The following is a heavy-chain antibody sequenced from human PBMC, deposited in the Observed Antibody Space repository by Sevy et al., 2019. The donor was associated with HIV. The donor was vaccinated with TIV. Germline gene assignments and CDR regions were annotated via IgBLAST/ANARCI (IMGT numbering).Heavy chain of an antibody. J-gene: IGHJ4*02. V-gene: IGHV1-2*06. D-gene: IGHD3-3*01. Sequence: ASVKVSCRTSTYSSTIYYMQWVRQAPGQGLEWMGRINPNSGGTNYAQKFQGRVTMTRDTSISTAYMELSRLRSDDPAVYFCARGSGWNIYYFDYWGQGTLVTVSS. CDR1: TYSSTIYY. CDR2: INPNSGGT. CDR3: ARGSGWNIYYFDY.